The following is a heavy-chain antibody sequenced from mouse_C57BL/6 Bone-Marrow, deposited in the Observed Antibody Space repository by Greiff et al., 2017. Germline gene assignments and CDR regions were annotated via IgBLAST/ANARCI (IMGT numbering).Heavy chain of an antibody. J-gene: IGHJ2*01. V-gene: IGHV1-72*01. CDR1: GYTFTSYW. CDR3: ARPNYDGYYPLDY. Sequence: QVQLKQPGAELVKPGASVKLSCKASGYTFTSYWMHWVKQRPGRGLEWIGRIDPNRGGTKYNEKFKSKATLTVDKPSSTAYMQLSSLTSEDSAVYYCARPNYDGYYPLDYWGQGTTLTVSS. D-gene: IGHD2-3*01. CDR2: IDPNRGGT.